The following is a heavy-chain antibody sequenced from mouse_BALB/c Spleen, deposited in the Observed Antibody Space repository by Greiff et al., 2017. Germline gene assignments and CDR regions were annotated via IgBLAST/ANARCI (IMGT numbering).Heavy chain of an antibody. CDR3: VRSSYYRYDDFDY. D-gene: IGHD2-14*01. J-gene: IGHJ2*01. CDR2: IRSKSNNYAT. V-gene: IGHV10-1*02. CDR1: GFTFTTYA. Sequence: EVKLVESGGGLVQPKGSLKLSCAASGFTFTTYAMNWVRQAPGKGLEWVARIRSKSNNYATYYADSVKDRFTISRDDSQSMLYLQMNNLKTEDTAMYYCVRSSYYRYDDFDYWGQGTTLTVSS.